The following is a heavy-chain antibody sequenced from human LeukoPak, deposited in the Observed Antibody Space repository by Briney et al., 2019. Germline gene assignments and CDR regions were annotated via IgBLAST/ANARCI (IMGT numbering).Heavy chain of an antibody. CDR1: GYSISSGYY. J-gene: IGHJ5*02. CDR2: IYHSGST. CDR3: ARRPYYYDSSGYQRVGWFDP. D-gene: IGHD3-22*01. Sequence: PSETLSLTCAVSGYSISSGYYWGWIRQPPGKGLEWIGCIYHSGSTYYNPSLKSRVTISVDTSKNQFSLKLSSVTAADTAVYYCARRPYYYDSSGYQRVGWFDPWGQGTLVTVSS. V-gene: IGHV4-38-2*01.